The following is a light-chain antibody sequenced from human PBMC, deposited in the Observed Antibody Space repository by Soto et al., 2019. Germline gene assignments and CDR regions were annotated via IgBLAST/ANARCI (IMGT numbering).Light chain of an antibody. CDR3: QQSYRTPRT. Sequence: DIQMTQSPSSLSASVGDRVTITCRASQSISSYLNWYQQKPGKAPKLLIYAASSLQSGVPSRFSGSGSGTDFTRTISRLQPEDFATYYCQQSYRTPRTFGQGTKVEIK. CDR1: QSISSY. V-gene: IGKV1-39*01. CDR2: AAS. J-gene: IGKJ1*01.